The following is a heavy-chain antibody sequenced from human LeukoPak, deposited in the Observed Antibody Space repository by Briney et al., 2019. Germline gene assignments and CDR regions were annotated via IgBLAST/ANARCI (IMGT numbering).Heavy chain of an antibody. CDR3: ARDQVDGDYVNYFDY. V-gene: IGHV1-18*01. D-gene: IGHD4-17*01. J-gene: IGHJ4*02. Sequence: ASVKVSCKASGYTFTSYGISWVRQAPGQGLEWMGWISAYNGNINYAQKLQGRVTMTTDTSTSTAYMELRSLRSDDTAVYYCARDQVDGDYVNYFDYWGQETLVTVSS. CDR1: GYTFTSYG. CDR2: ISAYNGNI.